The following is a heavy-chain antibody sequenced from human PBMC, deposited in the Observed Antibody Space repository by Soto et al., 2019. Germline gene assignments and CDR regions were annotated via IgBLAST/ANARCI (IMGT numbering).Heavy chain of an antibody. CDR2: IYYSGST. J-gene: IGHJ5*02. Sequence: VQLQESGPGLVKPSETLSLTCTVSGGSISSYYWSWIRQPPGKGLEWIGYIYYSGSTNYNPSLMSRVSIAVDTSKNQFSLKLSSVTAADTAVYYWARGSHWDSHWFDPWGQGTLVTVSS. CDR1: GGSISSYY. V-gene: IGHV4-59*01. D-gene: IGHD1-7*01. CDR3: ARGSHWDSHWFDP.